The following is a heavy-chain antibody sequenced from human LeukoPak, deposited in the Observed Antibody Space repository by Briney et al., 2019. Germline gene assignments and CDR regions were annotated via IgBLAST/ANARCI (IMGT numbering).Heavy chain of an antibody. CDR1: GGSISSYY. CDR2: IYTSGTT. J-gene: IGHJ6*03. V-gene: IGHV4-4*07. D-gene: IGHD2-2*01. CDR3: ARGYQLLAYDMDV. Sequence: SETLSLTCTVSGGSISSYYWSWIRQPAGKGLEWIGRIYTSGTTNYNPSLKSRVTMSLDTSKNQFSLKLSSVTAADTAVYYCARGYQLLAYDMDVWGKGTTVTVSS.